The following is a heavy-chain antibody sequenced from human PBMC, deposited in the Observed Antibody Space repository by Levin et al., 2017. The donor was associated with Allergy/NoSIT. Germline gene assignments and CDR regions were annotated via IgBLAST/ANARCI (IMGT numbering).Heavy chain of an antibody. Sequence: SQTLSLTCFVSGGSISSYHWSWIRQPPGKGLEWIGYIYYSGSTNYNPSLKSRVTISVDTSKNQFSLTLNSVTAADTAVYYCARDRVVAGSGTYYYSGMAVWGQGTTVTVSS. CDR2: IYYSGST. D-gene: IGHD6-19*01. CDR1: GGSISSYH. J-gene: IGHJ6*02. CDR3: ARDRVVAGSGTYYYSGMAV. V-gene: IGHV4-59*01.